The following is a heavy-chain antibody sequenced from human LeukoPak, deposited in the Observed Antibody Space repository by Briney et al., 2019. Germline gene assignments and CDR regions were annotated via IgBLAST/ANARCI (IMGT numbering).Heavy chain of an antibody. CDR3: VRWKDYYGSGNRYFDY. V-gene: IGHV1-2*02. D-gene: IGHD3-10*01. Sequence: ASVKVSCKASGFTFTDYYIHWVRQAPGQGLEWIGWIDPNSGDTNYAQNFRGRVTITRDTSITTSYMELSRLRSDDTAVYYCVRWKDYYGSGNRYFDYWGQGTLVTVSS. CDR1: GFTFTDYY. CDR2: IDPNSGDT. J-gene: IGHJ4*02.